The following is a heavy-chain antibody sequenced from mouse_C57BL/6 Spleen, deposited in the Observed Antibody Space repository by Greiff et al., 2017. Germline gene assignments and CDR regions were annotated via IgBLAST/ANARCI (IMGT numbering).Heavy chain of an antibody. CDR3: ATYDYDDYFDY. Sequence: VMLVESGAELVRPGTSVKVSCKASGYAFTNYVIGWVKQRPGQGLEWIGVINPGSGGTNYNEKFKGKATLTADKSSSTAYMQLSSLTSEDSAVYFCATYDYDDYFDYWGQGTTLTVSS. D-gene: IGHD2-4*01. CDR2: INPGSGGT. J-gene: IGHJ2*01. CDR1: GYAFTNYV. V-gene: IGHV1-54*01.